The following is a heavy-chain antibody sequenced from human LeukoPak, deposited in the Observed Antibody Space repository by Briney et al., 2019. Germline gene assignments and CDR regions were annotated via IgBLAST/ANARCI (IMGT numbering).Heavy chain of an antibody. CDR2: IYYSGST. J-gene: IGHJ6*03. CDR1: GGSISSYY. CDR3: ARGGSGIAAAGTSYYYYYYMDV. V-gene: IGHV4-59*12. Sequence: PSETLSLTCTVSGGSISSYYWSWIRQPPGKGLEWIGYIYYSGSTNYNPSLKSRVTISVDTSKNQFSLKLSSVTAADTAVYYCARGGSGIAAAGTSYYYYYYMDVWGKGTTVTISS. D-gene: IGHD6-13*01.